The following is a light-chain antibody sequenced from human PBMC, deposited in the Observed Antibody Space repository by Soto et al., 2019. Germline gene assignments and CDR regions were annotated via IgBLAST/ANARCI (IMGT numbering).Light chain of an antibody. CDR3: QQYDRAPPIT. CDR1: QSVSRGY. V-gene: IGKV3-20*01. CDR2: GTS. J-gene: IGKJ5*01. Sequence: EIGLTQSPGTLSLSPGERATLSCRASQSVSRGYLAWYQQKPGQAPRLLIYGTSSRATGIPDRFSASGSGTDFTLTISRLEPEEFALYYCQQYDRAPPITFGQGTRLEI.